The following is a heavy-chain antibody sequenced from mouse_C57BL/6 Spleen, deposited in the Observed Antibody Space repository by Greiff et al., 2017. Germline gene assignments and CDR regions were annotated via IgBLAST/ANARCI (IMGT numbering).Heavy chain of an antibody. CDR3: ARYYYDYDVYWYFDV. J-gene: IGHJ1*03. V-gene: IGHV1-76*01. D-gene: IGHD2-4*01. Sequence: QVQLQQSGAELVRPGASVKLSCKASGYTFTDYYINWVKQRHGQGLEWIARIYPGSGNTYYNEKFKGKATLTAEKASSTAYMQLSSLTSEDSAVYFCARYYYDYDVYWYFDVWGTGPTVTFSS. CDR2: IYPGSGNT. CDR1: GYTFTDYY.